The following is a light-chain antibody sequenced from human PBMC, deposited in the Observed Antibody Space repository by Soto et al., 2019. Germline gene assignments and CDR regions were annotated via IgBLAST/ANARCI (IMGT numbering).Light chain of an antibody. CDR1: QSVNSN. J-gene: IGKJ1*01. CDR2: GAS. V-gene: IGKV3-15*01. Sequence: TEPPAAQECCSGGTPDHYKKASQSVNSNLAWYQQKPGQAPRLLIYGASTRATGIPARFTGSGSGTECTRPHSSLHSEDCAIYYCQQYNNAPPTLGQGTKVDIK. CDR3: QQYNNAPPT.